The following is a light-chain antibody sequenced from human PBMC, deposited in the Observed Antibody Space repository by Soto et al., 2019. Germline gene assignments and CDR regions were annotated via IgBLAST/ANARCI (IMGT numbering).Light chain of an antibody. CDR1: QSVSSSY. V-gene: IGKV3-20*01. CDR2: GES. Sequence: EIVLTQSPGPLSLSPGDSATLSCRASQSVSSSYLAWYQQKTGQAPRLLIYGESSRATGIPDRLSGSGSGTDLNLTISRLEPEDFAVDYCQQYGSSRRTFGQGTRLEIK. J-gene: IGKJ5*01. CDR3: QQYGSSRRT.